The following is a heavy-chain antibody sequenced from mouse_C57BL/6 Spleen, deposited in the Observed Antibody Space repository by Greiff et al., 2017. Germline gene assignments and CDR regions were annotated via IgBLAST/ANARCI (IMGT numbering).Heavy chain of an antibody. Sequence: VQLQQSGPELVQPGTSVKIPCKASGYTFTDYNMDWVKQSHGKSLEWIGDINPTNCGTIYNQKFKGKATLTVDTSSSTAYMELRSLTSEDTAVYYCAREGRAMDYWGQGTSVTVSS. CDR3: AREGRAMDY. CDR1: GYTFTDYN. J-gene: IGHJ4*01. CDR2: INPTNCGT. V-gene: IGHV1-18*01.